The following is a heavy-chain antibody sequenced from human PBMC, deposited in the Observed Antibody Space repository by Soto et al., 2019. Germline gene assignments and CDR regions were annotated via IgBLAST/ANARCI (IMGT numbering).Heavy chain of an antibody. J-gene: IGHJ4*02. CDR1: GITFSDYG. V-gene: IGHV3-30*18. D-gene: IGHD5-18*01. CDR3: AKVPRGSNFGYYNF. CDR2: VWKDGSNR. Sequence: LRLSCAASGITFSDYGMHWVRQAPGKGLEWVAGVWKDGSNRYYVDSVKGRFTISRDNSKNTLYLQMNSLRDEDTAVYYCAKVPRGSNFGYYNFWGQGTLVTVSS.